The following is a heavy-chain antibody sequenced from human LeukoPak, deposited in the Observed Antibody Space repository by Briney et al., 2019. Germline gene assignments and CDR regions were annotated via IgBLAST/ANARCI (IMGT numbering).Heavy chain of an antibody. CDR2: INPNSGGT. J-gene: IGHJ4*02. V-gene: IGHV1-2*02. Sequence: ASVKVSCKASGYTFPNYYMHWVRQAPGQGLEWMGWINPNSGGTNYAQKFQGRVTMTRDTSISTAYMELSRLRSDDTAVYYCARGVYIAAAQYGYWGQGTLVTVSS. CDR3: ARGVYIAAAQYGY. D-gene: IGHD6-13*01. CDR1: GYTFPNYY.